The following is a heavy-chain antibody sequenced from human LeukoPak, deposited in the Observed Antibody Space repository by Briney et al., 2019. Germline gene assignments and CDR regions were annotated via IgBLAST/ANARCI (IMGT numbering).Heavy chain of an antibody. CDR2: IYTSGST. CDR3: AREYCSSTSCYTYYYYYMDV. Sequence: SETLSLTCTVSGGSISSYYWSWIRQPAGKGLEWIGRIYTSGSTNYNPSLKSRVTMSVDMSKNQFSLKLSSVTAADTAVYYCAREYCSSTSCYTYYYYYMDVWGKGTTVTVSS. CDR1: GGSISSYY. V-gene: IGHV4-4*07. J-gene: IGHJ6*03. D-gene: IGHD2-2*02.